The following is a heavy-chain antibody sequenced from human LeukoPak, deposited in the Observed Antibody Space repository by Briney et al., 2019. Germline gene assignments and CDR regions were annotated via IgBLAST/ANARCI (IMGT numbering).Heavy chain of an antibody. CDR3: ATRAHSGSYTLEDAFDI. V-gene: IGHV1-24*01. Sequence: GASVRVSCKVSGYTLTELSMHWVRQAPGKGLEWMGGFDPEDGETIYAQKFQGRVTITEDTSTDTAYMELSSLRSEDTAVYYCATRAHSGSYTLEDAFDIWGQGTMVTVSS. CDR1: GYTLTELS. J-gene: IGHJ3*02. CDR2: FDPEDGET. D-gene: IGHD1-26*01.